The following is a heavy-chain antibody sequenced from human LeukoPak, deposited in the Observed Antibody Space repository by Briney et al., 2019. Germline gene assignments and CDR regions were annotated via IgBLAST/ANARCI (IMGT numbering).Heavy chain of an antibody. J-gene: IGHJ4*02. D-gene: IGHD5-24*01. CDR3: ARDNRRDGYNYDY. CDR1: GFAFSDYY. Sequence: GGSLRLSCAASGFAFSDYYMSWIRQAPGKGLEWVSYISSSGSTIYYADSVKGRFTISRDNAKNSLYLQMNSLRAEDTAVYYCARDNRRDGYNYDYWGQGTLVTVSS. CDR2: ISSSGSTI. V-gene: IGHV3-11*01.